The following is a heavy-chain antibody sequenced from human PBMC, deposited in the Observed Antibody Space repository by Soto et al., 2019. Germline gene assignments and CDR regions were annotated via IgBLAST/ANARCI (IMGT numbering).Heavy chain of an antibody. CDR2: ISGSGGST. V-gene: IGHV3-23*01. Sequence: EVPLLESGGGLVQPGGSLRLSCAASGFTFSSYAMSWVRQAPGKGLEWVSAISGSGGSTYYADSVKGRFTISRDNSKNTLDLQMKNLRAEDTAVYYCAKSRRLRSSWVDYWGQGTLVTVSS. D-gene: IGHD6-13*01. CDR1: GFTFSSYA. CDR3: AKSRRLRSSWVDY. J-gene: IGHJ4*02.